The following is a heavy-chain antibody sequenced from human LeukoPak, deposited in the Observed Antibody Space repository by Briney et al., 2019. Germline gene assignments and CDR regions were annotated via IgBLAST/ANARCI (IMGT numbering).Heavy chain of an antibody. CDR3: ARDLGYYYDSSGYSSYYYYYGMDV. D-gene: IGHD3-22*01. V-gene: IGHV1-69*01. CDR2: IIPIFGTA. Sequence: VASVKVSCKASGGTFSSYAISWVRQAPGQGLEWMGGIIPIFGTANYAQKFQGRVTITADESTSTAYMELSSLRSEDTAVYYCARDLGYYYDSSGYSSYYYYYGMDVWGQGTTVTVSS. J-gene: IGHJ6*02. CDR1: GGTFSSYA.